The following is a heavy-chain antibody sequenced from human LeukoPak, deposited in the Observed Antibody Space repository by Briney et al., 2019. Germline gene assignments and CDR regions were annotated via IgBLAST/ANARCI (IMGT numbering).Heavy chain of an antibody. CDR3: TTDGWRHDAFDI. Sequence: GGSLRLSCVASEFTFNNAWVSWVRQAPGKGLEWVGRVKSKIDGGTTDYAAPVKGRFTISRDDSKNTLYLQMNSLKTEDTAVYYCTTDGWRHDAFDIWGQGTMVTVSS. V-gene: IGHV3-15*01. CDR2: VKSKIDGGTT. CDR1: EFTFNNAW. D-gene: IGHD2-15*01. J-gene: IGHJ3*02.